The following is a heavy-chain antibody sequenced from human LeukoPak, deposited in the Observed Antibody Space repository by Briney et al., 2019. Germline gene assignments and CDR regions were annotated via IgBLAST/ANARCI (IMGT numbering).Heavy chain of an antibody. CDR2: INHSGST. V-gene: IGHV4-34*01. J-gene: IGHJ4*02. CDR1: GGSFSGYY. D-gene: IGHD3-10*01. CDR3: ARRRRTLTMVRGRPLDY. Sequence: PSETLSLTCAVYGGSFSGYYWSWIRQPPGKGLEWIGEINHSGSTNYNPSLKSRVTISVDTSKNQFSLKLSSVTAADTAVYYCARRRRTLTMVRGRPLDYWGQGTLVTVSS.